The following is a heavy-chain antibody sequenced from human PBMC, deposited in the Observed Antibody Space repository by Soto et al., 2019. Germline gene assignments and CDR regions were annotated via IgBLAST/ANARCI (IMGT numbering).Heavy chain of an antibody. J-gene: IGHJ3*02. Sequence: GCLRLSCGAPGFTFSSYLMNWVRQAPGKGLEWVSGISGSGDRTYYADFVKGRFTISRDNSKNTLYLQMNSLRADDTAVYYCPKDLPMTKVTTFDAFDIWGQGTMVTVSS. CDR2: ISGSGDRT. V-gene: IGHV3-23*01. CDR1: GFTFSSYL. CDR3: PKDLPMTKVTTFDAFDI. D-gene: IGHD4-17*01.